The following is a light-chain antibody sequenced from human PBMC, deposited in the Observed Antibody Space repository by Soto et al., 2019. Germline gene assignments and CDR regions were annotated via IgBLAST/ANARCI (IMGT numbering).Light chain of an antibody. Sequence: DIQMTQSPSSLSASVGDRVTITCRASQTISFDFNWYQQKPGKVPTLLISATSTLQSGVPSRFVGSGSGTDFTLTISSLQPEDFATYYCQQSHSTPTFGGGTKVEIK. CDR1: QTISFD. V-gene: IGKV1-39*01. CDR3: QQSHSTPT. J-gene: IGKJ4*01. CDR2: ATS.